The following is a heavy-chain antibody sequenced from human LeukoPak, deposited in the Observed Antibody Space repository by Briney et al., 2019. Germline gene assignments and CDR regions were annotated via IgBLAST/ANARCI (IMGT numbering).Heavy chain of an antibody. CDR1: DGSFRGYY. D-gene: IGHD3-3*01. J-gene: IGHJ3*02. Sequence: PSETLSLTCAVYDGSFRGYYWSWIRQPPGKGLEWIGEINHSAETNYNPSLESRVTISVDTSKNQFSLKLNSVTAADTAVYYCARERSGSEIFARSFDIWGQGTMVTVSS. CDR2: INHSAET. V-gene: IGHV4-34*01. CDR3: ARERSGSEIFARSFDI.